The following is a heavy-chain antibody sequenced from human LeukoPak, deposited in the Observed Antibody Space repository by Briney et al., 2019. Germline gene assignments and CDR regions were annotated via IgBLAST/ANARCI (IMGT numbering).Heavy chain of an antibody. CDR1: GGSFSGYY. J-gene: IGHJ4*02. V-gene: IGHV4-34*01. CDR2: INHSGST. CDR3: ARLIRQWLVTYFDY. Sequence: PSETLSLTCAVYGGSFSGYYWSWIRQPPGKGLEWIGEINHSGSTNYNPSLKSRVTISVDTSKNQFSLKLSSVTAADTAVYYCARLIRQWLVTYFDYWGQGTLVTVSS. D-gene: IGHD6-19*01.